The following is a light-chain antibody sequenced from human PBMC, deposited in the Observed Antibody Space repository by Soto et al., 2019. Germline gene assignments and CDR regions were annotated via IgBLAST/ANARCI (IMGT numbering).Light chain of an antibody. V-gene: IGKV1-39*01. CDR1: QSIDRF. CDR3: QQTQGTPYN. J-gene: IGKJ2*01. CDR2: AAA. Sequence: DIRMSQSPPSLAASVGDRVPITCRASQSIDRFVNWYQQKSGIAPKLIIFAAASLQDGVPSRFSGSGSGTEFALTITSLQPADFATYYCQQTQGTPYNCGQGTKLQIK.